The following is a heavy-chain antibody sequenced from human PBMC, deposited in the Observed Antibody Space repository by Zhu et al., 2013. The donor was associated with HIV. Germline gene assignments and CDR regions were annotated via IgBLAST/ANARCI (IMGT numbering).Heavy chain of an antibody. CDR2: INPNSGDT. Sequence: QVQLVQSGAEVKMPGASVKVSCEASGYTFTGYYIHWVRQAPGQGLEWMGWINPNSGDTNYVQKFQGRVTMTRDTSISTAYVELSRLRADDTAVYYCARSRIVGTTIGGFRGQGALVTVSS. CDR3: ARSRIVGTTIGGF. J-gene: IGHJ1*01. D-gene: IGHD1-26*01. V-gene: IGHV1-2*02. CDR1: GYTFTGYY.